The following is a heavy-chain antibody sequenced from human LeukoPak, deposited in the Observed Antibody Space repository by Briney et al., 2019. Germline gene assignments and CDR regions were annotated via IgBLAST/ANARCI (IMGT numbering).Heavy chain of an antibody. Sequence: SETLSLTCTVSGGSISSYYWSWIRQPPGKGLEWIGEINHSGSTNYNPSLKSRVTISVDTSKNQFSLKLSSVTAADTAVYYCARTAVAGTGWFDPWGQGTLVTVS. CDR1: GGSISSYY. V-gene: IGHV4-34*01. CDR2: INHSGST. J-gene: IGHJ5*02. CDR3: ARTAVAGTGWFDP. D-gene: IGHD6-19*01.